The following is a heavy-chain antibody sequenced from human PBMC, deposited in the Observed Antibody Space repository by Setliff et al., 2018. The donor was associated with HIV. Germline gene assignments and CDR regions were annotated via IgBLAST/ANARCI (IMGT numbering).Heavy chain of an antibody. D-gene: IGHD4-17*01. J-gene: IGHJ6*04. V-gene: IGHV4-39*07. CDR1: GGSISSSNNY. CDR2: IYYSGST. CDR3: ARDRSRHYGAGGRLDV. Sequence: PSETLSLTCSVSGGSISSSNNYWGWIRQPPGKGLEWIGSIYYSGSTYYNPSPKSRVTISVDTSKSQFSLKLSSVTAADTAVYYCARDRSRHYGAGGRLDVWGKGTTVTVSS.